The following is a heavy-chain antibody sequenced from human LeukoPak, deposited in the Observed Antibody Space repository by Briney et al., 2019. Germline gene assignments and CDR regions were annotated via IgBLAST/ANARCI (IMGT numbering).Heavy chain of an antibody. J-gene: IGHJ4*02. CDR1: GFTFSHYS. CDR3: ARGAQVGIVVVPAASDDFDY. D-gene: IGHD2-2*01. V-gene: IGHV3-30*03. Sequence: GGSLRLSCAASGFTFSHYSMNWVRQAPGKGLEWVAVISYDGSNKYYADSVKGRFTISRDNSKNTLYLQMNSLRAEDTAVYYCARGAQVGIVVVPAASDDFDYWGQGTLVTVSS. CDR2: ISYDGSNK.